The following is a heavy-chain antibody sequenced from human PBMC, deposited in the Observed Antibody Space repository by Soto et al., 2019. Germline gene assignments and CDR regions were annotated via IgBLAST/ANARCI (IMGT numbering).Heavy chain of an antibody. Sequence: QVQLVQSGAEVKKPGSSVKVSCKASGGTFSSYAISWVRQAPGQGLEWMGGIIPIFGTANYAQKFQGRVTITADEATSTADMELSSLRSEDTAVYYCARDGPIAAAGTGWFDPWGQGTLVTVSS. D-gene: IGHD6-13*01. CDR1: GGTFSSYA. CDR2: IIPIFGTA. J-gene: IGHJ5*02. CDR3: ARDGPIAAAGTGWFDP. V-gene: IGHV1-69*12.